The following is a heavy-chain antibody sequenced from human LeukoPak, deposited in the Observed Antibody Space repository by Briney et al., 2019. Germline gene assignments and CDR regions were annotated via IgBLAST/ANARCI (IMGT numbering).Heavy chain of an antibody. CDR2: ISSSSSTI. CDR3: AREFRSSGYYAY. D-gene: IGHD3-22*01. J-gene: IGHJ4*02. CDR1: GFTFSSYN. V-gene: IGHV3-48*01. Sequence: GGSLRLSCVASGFTFSSYNINWVRQAPGKGLEWVPYISSSSSTIHYADSVKGRFTISRDNAKNSLYLQMNSLRSDDTAVYYCAREFRSSGYYAYWGQGTLVTVSS.